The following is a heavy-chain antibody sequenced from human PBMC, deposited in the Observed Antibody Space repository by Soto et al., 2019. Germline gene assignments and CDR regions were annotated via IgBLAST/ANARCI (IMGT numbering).Heavy chain of an antibody. D-gene: IGHD3-22*01. CDR2: TYYRSKWYN. CDR3: PRDFNPWADYYDTSCYSNAFEI. Sequence: SQTLSLTCAISGDSVSSNSAAWNWIRQSPSRGLEWLGRTYYRSKWYNDYAVSVKSRITINPDTSKNQFSLQLNSVTPEDTAVYYCPRDFNPWADYYDTSCYSNAFEIWDQGTMVTV. CDR1: GDSVSSNSAA. V-gene: IGHV6-1*01. J-gene: IGHJ3*02.